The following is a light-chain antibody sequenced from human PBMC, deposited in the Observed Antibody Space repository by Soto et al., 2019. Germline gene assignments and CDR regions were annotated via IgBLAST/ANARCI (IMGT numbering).Light chain of an antibody. CDR3: LQYNTYPCT. Sequence: DIQMTQTPSSLSESVGDRVTITCRASQGIRNDLDWFQQKPAKAPERLIYAASSLQSGVPTRFRSSGSGTEDTLTFSSLQDEDFATYCCLQYNTYPCTFGQATMMDIK. CDR1: QGIRND. J-gene: IGKJ1*01. V-gene: IGKV1-17*01. CDR2: AAS.